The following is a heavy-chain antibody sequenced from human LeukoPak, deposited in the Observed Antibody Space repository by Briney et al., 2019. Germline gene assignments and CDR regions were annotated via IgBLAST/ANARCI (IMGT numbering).Heavy chain of an antibody. D-gene: IGHD2-2*02. V-gene: IGHV3-20*04. CDR1: GFTFDDYG. J-gene: IGHJ4*02. CDR3: ARGLGYCSSTSCYIPDY. Sequence: GGSLRLSCAASGFTFDDYGMSWVRQAPGKGLEWVSGINWNGGSTGYADSVKGRFTISRDNAKNSLYLQMNSLRAEDTALDYCARGLGYCSSTSCYIPDYWGQGTLVTVSS. CDR2: INWNGGST.